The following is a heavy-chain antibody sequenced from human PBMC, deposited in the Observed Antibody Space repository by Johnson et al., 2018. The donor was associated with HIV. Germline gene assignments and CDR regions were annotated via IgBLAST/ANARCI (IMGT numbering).Heavy chain of an antibody. Sequence: VQLVESGGGLVQPGGSLRVSCAASGFTFSSYVMSWVRQAPGKGLEWVSAISGSGGDTYYPGSVKGRFTISRENAKNSLYLQMNSLRAGDTAVYYCARGISQPYYNFWSGYHYPDAFDIWGQGTMVTVSS. CDR1: GFTFSSYV. CDR3: ARGISQPYYNFWSGYHYPDAFDI. V-gene: IGHV3-13*01. CDR2: ISGSGGDT. D-gene: IGHD3-3*01. J-gene: IGHJ3*02.